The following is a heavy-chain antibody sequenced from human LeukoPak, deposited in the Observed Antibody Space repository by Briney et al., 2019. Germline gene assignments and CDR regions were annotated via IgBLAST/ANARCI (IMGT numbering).Heavy chain of an antibody. V-gene: IGHV3-33*01. CDR2: IWYDGTNK. D-gene: IGHD3-22*01. CDR1: GFTFSSYG. Sequence: GGSLRLSCAASGFTFSSYGMHWVRQAAGKGLEWVAVIWYDGTNKYYADSVKGRFTISRDSSKNTLYLQMNSLRVEDTAVYYCARAAYDSTGYLTLWGQGTLVTVSS. CDR3: ARAAYDSTGYLTL. J-gene: IGHJ4*02.